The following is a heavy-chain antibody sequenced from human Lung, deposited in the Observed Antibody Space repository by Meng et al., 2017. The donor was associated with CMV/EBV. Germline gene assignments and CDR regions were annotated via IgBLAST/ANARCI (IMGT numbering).Heavy chain of an antibody. CDR2: ISSDGTTT. CDR1: GFTFSRYW. CDR3: ARVPWYFDL. V-gene: IGHV3-74*01. J-gene: IGHJ2*01. Sequence: SCAASGFTFSRYWMHWVRQAPGEGLVWVSGISSDGTTTTYADSVRGRFTISRDNAKNTLYLQMNSLRAEDTAVYYCARVPWYFDLWRRGTLVTVSS.